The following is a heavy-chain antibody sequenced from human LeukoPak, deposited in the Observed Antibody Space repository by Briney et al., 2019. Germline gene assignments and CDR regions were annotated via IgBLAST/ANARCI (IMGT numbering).Heavy chain of an antibody. Sequence: SQTLSLTCDISGDSVSSNGASWTWLRQSPSRGLEWLGRTYYRSKWYNDYAISVKSRISINPDTSKNQFSLQVNSVTPEDTAVYYCARETDFGVVTNWGQGTLVTVSS. CDR2: TYYRSKWYN. J-gene: IGHJ4*02. CDR1: GDSVSSNGAS. D-gene: IGHD3-3*01. CDR3: ARETDFGVVTN. V-gene: IGHV6-1*01.